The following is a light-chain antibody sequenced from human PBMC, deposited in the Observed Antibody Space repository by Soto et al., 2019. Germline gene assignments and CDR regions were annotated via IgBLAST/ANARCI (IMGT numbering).Light chain of an antibody. J-gene: IGKJ5*01. CDR3: QQRANWTLTT. V-gene: IGKV3-11*01. CDR1: QSVSNF. CDR2: DAS. Sequence: EIVLTQYPATLSLSPGERSTLSCLASQSVSNFLAWYQHKPGQAPRLLIYDASNRATGIPARFTGSGSGTHFTLNLRSLEPEDIAIYNSQQRANWTLTTFGHGKRL.